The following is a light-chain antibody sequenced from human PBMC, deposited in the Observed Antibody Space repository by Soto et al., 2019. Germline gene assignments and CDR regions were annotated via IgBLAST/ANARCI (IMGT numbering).Light chain of an antibody. CDR2: DAS. J-gene: IGKJ4*01. V-gene: IGKV3D-15*01. Sequence: EIVMTQSPATLSVSPGDRATLSCRASQSVDNDLAWYQQKPGQPPRLLIYDASTRATGIPARFSGSQSGTEFTLTISSLLSEDFAVYSCQQYNNWPLTVGGGTKVDSK. CDR1: QSVDND. CDR3: QQYNNWPLT.